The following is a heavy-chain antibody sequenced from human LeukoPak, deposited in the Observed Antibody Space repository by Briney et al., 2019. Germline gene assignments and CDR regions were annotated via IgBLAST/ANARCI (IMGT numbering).Heavy chain of an antibody. CDR1: GYTFNGFY. J-gene: IGHJ4*02. CDR3: ARWMATVTTPDY. Sequence: GASVKVSCKASGYTFNGFYLHWVRRAPGQGLEWMGWINPNSGGTNHAQKFQGRVTMTRDTSISTAYMELSRLRSDDTAVYYCARWMATVTTPDYWGQGTLVTVSS. CDR2: INPNSGGT. V-gene: IGHV1-2*02. D-gene: IGHD4-11*01.